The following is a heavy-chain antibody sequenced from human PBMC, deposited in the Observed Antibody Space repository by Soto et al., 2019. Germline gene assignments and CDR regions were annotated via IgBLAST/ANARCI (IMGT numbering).Heavy chain of an antibody. V-gene: IGHV3-30*18. J-gene: IGHJ4*02. D-gene: IGHD3-16*01. Sequence: QVQLVESGGGGVQPGRSLRLSCAASGFTFSGFGFHWVRQSPGKGLGWVAVISNDGNHEYYADSVKGRFSIVRDNSKNTFYLQKNSQRDEDTAVYFCANTLTSFGGASNCRGALLDYWGQGILVTVSS. CDR2: ISNDGNHE. CDR1: GFTFSGFG. CDR3: ANTLTSFGGASNCRGALLDY.